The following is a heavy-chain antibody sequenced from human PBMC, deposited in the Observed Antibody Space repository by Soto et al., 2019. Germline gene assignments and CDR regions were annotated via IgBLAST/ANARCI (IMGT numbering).Heavy chain of an antibody. CDR1: GYTFTSYG. D-gene: IGHD4-17*01. CDR3: PSPLHDYADYVAAFDI. V-gene: IGHV1-18*01. Sequence: ASVKVSCKASGYTFTSYGISWVRQAPGQGLEWMGWISAYNGNTNYAQKLQGRVTMTTDTSTSTAYMELRSLRSDDTAVYYCPSPLHDYADYVAAFDIWGQGTMVTVSS. J-gene: IGHJ3*02. CDR2: ISAYNGNT.